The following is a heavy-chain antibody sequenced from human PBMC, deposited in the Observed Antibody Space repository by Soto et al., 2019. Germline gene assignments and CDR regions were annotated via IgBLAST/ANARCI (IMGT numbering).Heavy chain of an antibody. Sequence: ASVKVSCKASGYTFTGYYMHWVRQAPGQGLEWMGWINPNSGGTNYAQKFQGRVTMTRDTSISTAYTELSRLRSDDTAVYYCARGVEARLKGKWFDPWGQGTLVTVSS. CDR1: GYTFTGYY. D-gene: IGHD6-6*01. CDR2: INPNSGGT. J-gene: IGHJ5*02. V-gene: IGHV1-2*02. CDR3: ARGVEARLKGKWFDP.